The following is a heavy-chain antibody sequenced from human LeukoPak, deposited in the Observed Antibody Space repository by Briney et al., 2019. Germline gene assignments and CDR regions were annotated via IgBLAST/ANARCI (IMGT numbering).Heavy chain of an antibody. D-gene: IGHD3-16*01. CDR3: ARGGPYYDYVWGLNQRKFYYFDY. CDR2: INYSGST. V-gene: IGHV4-31*03. J-gene: IGHJ4*02. Sequence: SEIVSLTCTVSGGSISGGGYYWSWIRQHPGKGLEWIGYINYSGSTYYNPSLKSRVTISVDTSKNQFSLKLSSVTAADTAVYYCARGGPYYDYVWGLNQRKFYYFDYWGQGTLVTVSS. CDR1: GGSISGGGYY.